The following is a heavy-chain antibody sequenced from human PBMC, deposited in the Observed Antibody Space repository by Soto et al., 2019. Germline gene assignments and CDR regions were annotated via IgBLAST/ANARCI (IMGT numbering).Heavy chain of an antibody. CDR2: IYGGGNT. V-gene: IGHV3-66*01. J-gene: IGHJ3*02. CDR1: GVTVSSNY. D-gene: IGHD3-3*01. Sequence: ASLRNSCRKSGVTVSSNYMNWGRNTPGKGLEWVSFIYGGGNTYYADSVKGRFTISRDNSKNMLYLQMNSLRVEDTAVYYCAREVRVRGFAFDIWGQGTMVTVSS. CDR3: AREVRVRGFAFDI.